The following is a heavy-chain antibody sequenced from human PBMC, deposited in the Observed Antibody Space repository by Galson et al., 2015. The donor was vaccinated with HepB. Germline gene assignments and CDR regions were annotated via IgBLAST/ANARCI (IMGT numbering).Heavy chain of an antibody. CDR1: GFTFSNAW. Sequence: SLRLSCAASGFTFSNAWMSWVRQAPGKGLEWVGRIKSKTDGGTTDYAAPVKGRFTISRDDSKNTLYLQMNSLKTEDTAVYYCTTDSEVGATTPSGNDYWGQGTPVTVSS. D-gene: IGHD1-26*01. V-gene: IGHV3-15*01. CDR3: TTDSEVGATTPSGNDY. J-gene: IGHJ4*02. CDR2: IKSKTDGGTT.